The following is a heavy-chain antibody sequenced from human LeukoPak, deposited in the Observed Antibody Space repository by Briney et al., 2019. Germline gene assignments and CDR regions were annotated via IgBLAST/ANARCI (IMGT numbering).Heavy chain of an antibody. V-gene: IGHV3-23*01. D-gene: IGHD3-22*01. CDR3: YFYDSSGYYSHTKVDY. J-gene: IGHJ4*02. CDR1: GFTFSSYS. CDR2: ITGGGSNT. Sequence: GGSLRLSCAGSGFTFSSYSINWVRQAPGKGLEWVSGITGGGSNTYYADSVKGRFTTSRDNSKNTVYLQMKRLRAEDTALYFCYFYDSSGYYSHTKVDYWGQGTRVTVSS.